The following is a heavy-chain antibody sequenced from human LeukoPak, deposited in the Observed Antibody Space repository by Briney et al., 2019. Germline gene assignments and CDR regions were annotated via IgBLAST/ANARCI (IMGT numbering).Heavy chain of an antibody. D-gene: IGHD6-6*01. CDR3: AKISAARTFDY. Sequence: PGGSLRLSCAASGFTFSSYAMHWVRQAPGKGLEWVAVISYDGSNKYYADSVKGRFTISRDNSKNTLYLQMNSLRAEDTAVYYCAKISAARTFDYWGQGTLVTVSS. CDR1: GFTFSSYA. V-gene: IGHV3-30-3*02. J-gene: IGHJ4*02. CDR2: ISYDGSNK.